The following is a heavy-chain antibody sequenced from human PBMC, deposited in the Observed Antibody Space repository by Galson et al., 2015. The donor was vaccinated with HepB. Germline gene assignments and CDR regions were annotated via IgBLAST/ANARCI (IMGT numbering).Heavy chain of an antibody. J-gene: IGHJ6*03. Sequence: SVKVSCKASGGTFSSYAISWVRQAPGQGLEWMGGIIPIFGTANYAQKFQGRVTITADESTSTAYMELSSLRSEDTAVYYCAREGGSYYGYYYYMDVWGKGTTVTVSS. CDR3: AREGGSYYGYYYYMDV. CDR1: GGTFSSYA. D-gene: IGHD1-26*01. V-gene: IGHV1-69*13. CDR2: IIPIFGTA.